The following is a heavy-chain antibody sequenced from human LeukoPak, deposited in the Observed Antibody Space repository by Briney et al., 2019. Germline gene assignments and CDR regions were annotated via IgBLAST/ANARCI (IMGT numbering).Heavy chain of an antibody. D-gene: IGHD3-16*01. CDR2: ISAYNGNT. CDR3: ARVDYVWGPSY. J-gene: IGHJ4*02. Sequence: ASVKVSCKASGYTFTSYAMNWVRQAPGQGLEWMGWISAYNGNTNYAQKLQGRVTMTTDTSTSTAYMELSRLRSDDTAVYYCARVDYVWGPSYWGQGTLVTVSS. CDR1: GYTFTSYA. V-gene: IGHV1-18*01.